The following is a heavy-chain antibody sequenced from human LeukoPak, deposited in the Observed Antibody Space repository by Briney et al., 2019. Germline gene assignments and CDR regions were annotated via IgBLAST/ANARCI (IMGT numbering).Heavy chain of an antibody. CDR1: GRSFSGYY. Sequence: SETLSLTCAVYGRSFSGYYWRWLRQPPGKGLEWIGEINHSGSTNYNPSLKSRVTISVDTSKNQFSLKLSSVTAADTAVYYCARVDGCGRGGWFVPWGQGTLVTVSS. V-gene: IGHV4-34*01. J-gene: IGHJ5*02. CDR3: ARVDGCGRGGWFVP. CDR2: INHSGST. D-gene: IGHD5-24*01.